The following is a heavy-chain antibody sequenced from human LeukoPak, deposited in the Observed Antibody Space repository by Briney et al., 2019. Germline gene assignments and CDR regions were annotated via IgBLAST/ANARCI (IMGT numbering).Heavy chain of an antibody. CDR3: ARDFRRDGYNYWAFDI. D-gene: IGHD5-24*01. CDR1: GYTFTSYG. Sequence: ASVKVSCKASGYTFTSYGISWVRQAPGQGLEWMGWISAYNGNTNYAQKLQGRVTMTTDTSTSTAYMELRSLRSDDTAVYYCARDFRRDGYNYWAFDIWGQGTMVTVSS. J-gene: IGHJ3*02. V-gene: IGHV1-18*01. CDR2: ISAYNGNT.